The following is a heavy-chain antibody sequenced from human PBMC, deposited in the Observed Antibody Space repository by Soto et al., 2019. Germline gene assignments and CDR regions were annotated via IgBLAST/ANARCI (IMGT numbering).Heavy chain of an antibody. J-gene: IGHJ4*02. D-gene: IGHD3-3*01. V-gene: IGHV3-30*18. CDR3: AKDRVGWSGYGLSDY. Sequence: QVQLVESGGGVVQPGRSLRLSCAASGFTFSSYGMHWVRQAPGKGLEWVAVISYDGSNKYYADSVKGRFTISRDNSKNTLYLQMNSLRAEDTAVYYCAKDRVGWSGYGLSDYWGQGTLVTVSS. CDR2: ISYDGSNK. CDR1: GFTFSSYG.